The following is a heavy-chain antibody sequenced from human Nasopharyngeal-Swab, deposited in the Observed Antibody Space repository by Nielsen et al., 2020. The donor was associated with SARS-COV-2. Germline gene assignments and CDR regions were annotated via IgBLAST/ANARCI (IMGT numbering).Heavy chain of an antibody. J-gene: IGHJ4*02. Sequence: GESLKISCAASGFTFNSYVMIWVRQAPGEGLEWVSYITVSGDATNYAESVKGRFTISRDNSKNLLYLQMNSLRVEDTATYYCAPDPNWGLGYWGRGTLVTGSS. CDR1: GFTFNSYV. CDR2: ITVSGDAT. V-gene: IGHV3-23*01. D-gene: IGHD7-27*01. CDR3: APDPNWGLGY.